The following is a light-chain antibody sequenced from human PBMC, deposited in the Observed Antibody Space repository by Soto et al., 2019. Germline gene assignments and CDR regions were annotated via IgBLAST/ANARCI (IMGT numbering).Light chain of an antibody. CDR2: GAS. CDR3: QQYDKSPFT. CDR1: QRVTSTY. J-gene: IGKJ3*01. Sequence: VLTQSPGTVSLTTGERATLSCRASQRVTSTYLAWYQQKPGQAPRLLIYGASNRATGIPDRFSGSGSGTDFTLTIRRLEPEDFAVYFCQQYDKSPFTFGPGTKVAI. V-gene: IGKV3-20*01.